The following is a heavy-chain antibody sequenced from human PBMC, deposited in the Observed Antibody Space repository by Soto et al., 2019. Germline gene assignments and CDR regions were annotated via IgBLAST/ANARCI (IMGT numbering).Heavy chain of an antibody. CDR3: ARDLEDSYGDRLNYFDY. D-gene: IGHD4-17*01. Sequence: GGSLRLSCAASGFTFSSYWMSWVRQAPGKGLEWVANIKQDGSEKYYVDSVKGRFTISRDNAKNSLYLQMNSLRAEDTAVYYCARDLEDSYGDRLNYFDYWGQGTLVTVSS. CDR1: GFTFSSYW. CDR2: IKQDGSEK. V-gene: IGHV3-7*05. J-gene: IGHJ4*02.